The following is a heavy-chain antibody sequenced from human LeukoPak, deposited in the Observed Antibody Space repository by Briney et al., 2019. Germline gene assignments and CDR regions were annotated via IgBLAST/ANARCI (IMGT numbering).Heavy chain of an antibody. D-gene: IGHD3-22*01. CDR1: GFTFRTYW. V-gene: IGHV3-7*03. CDR2: IKVDGSEK. J-gene: IGHJ3*02. Sequence: GGSLRLSCAASGFTFRTYWMTWVRQAPGKGLEWVANIKVDGSEKYYVDSVRGRFTISRDDVRNSLSLQMNSLRVEDTAIYYCARGGRGSAAVVAPRSFDIWGQGTMVTVSS. CDR3: ARGGRGSAAVVAPRSFDI.